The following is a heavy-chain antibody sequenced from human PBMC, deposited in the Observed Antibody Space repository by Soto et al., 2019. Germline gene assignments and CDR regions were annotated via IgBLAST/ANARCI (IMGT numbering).Heavy chain of an antibody. J-gene: IGHJ4*02. CDR3: ATYSVGEGGRGY. Sequence: QVQLQESGPGLVKPSETLSLTCTESGGSMYGPHWSWIRQPPGKGLEWIGHHSDSTSYNPSLKSRVTISTDRSKTQFSLKLSSVTAADTAVYYCATYSVGEGGRGYWGQGTLVTVSS. CDR1: GGSMYGPH. V-gene: IGHV4-4*09. CDR2: HHSDST. D-gene: IGHD5-12*01.